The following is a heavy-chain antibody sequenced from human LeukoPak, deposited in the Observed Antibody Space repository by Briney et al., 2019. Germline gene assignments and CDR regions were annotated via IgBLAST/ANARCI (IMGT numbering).Heavy chain of an antibody. Sequence: PSETLSLTCTVSGGSISGFYWNWIRQPPGKGLEWIGYVYYSGNTNYNPSLKSRVTMSRDTSKNQFSLKLSSVTAADTAVYYCAREGTLRFLEWPAWGQGTLVTVSS. CDR1: GGSISGFY. D-gene: IGHD3-3*01. CDR3: AREGTLRFLEWPA. J-gene: IGHJ5*02. V-gene: IGHV4-59*08. CDR2: VYYSGNT.